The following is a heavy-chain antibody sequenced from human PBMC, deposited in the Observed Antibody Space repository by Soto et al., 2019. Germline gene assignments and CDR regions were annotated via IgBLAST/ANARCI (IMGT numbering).Heavy chain of an antibody. D-gene: IGHD6-19*01. V-gene: IGHV4-4*02. CDR2: IYHSGST. CDR3: ARVAVAGTRFDY. CDR1: GGSISSSNW. J-gene: IGHJ4*02. Sequence: QVQLQESGPGLVKPSGTLSLTCAVSGGSISSSNWWSWVRQPPGKGLEWIGEIYHSGSTNYNPSHKSRVTIAVEKSKSQFSLKLSSVTAADTAVYYCARVAVAGTRFDYWGQGTLVTVSS.